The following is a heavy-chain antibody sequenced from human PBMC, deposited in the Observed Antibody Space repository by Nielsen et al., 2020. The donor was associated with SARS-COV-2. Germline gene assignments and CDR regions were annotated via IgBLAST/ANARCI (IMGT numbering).Heavy chain of an antibody. D-gene: IGHD6-19*01. CDR2: IYYSGST. V-gene: IGHV4-39*01. Sequence: SETLSLTCTVSGGSISSSSYYWGWIRQPPGKGLEWIGSIYYSGSTYYNPSLKSRVTISVDTSKNQFSLKLSSVTAADTAVYYCARTLLSSYWYYFDYWGQGTLVTVSS. J-gene: IGHJ4*02. CDR1: GGSISSSSYY. CDR3: ARTLLSSYWYYFDY.